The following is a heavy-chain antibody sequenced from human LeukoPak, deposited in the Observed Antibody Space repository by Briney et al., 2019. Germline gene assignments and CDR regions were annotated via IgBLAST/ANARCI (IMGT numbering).Heavy chain of an antibody. D-gene: IGHD6-19*01. V-gene: IGHV3-49*03. CDR1: GFTFGDYA. CDR3: AKPAEQWLVQYYFDY. CDR2: IRSKAYGGST. J-gene: IGHJ4*02. Sequence: QPGGSLRLSCTASGFTFGDYAMSWFRQAPGKGLEWVSFIRSKAYGGSTEYAASVKGKFTISRDDSNSIAYLQMNSLKTEDTAVYYCAKPAEQWLVQYYFDYWGQGTLVTVSS.